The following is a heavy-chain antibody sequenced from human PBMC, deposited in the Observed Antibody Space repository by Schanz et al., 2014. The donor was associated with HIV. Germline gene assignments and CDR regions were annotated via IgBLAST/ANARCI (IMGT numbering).Heavy chain of an antibody. V-gene: IGHV3-30*03. J-gene: IGHJ4*02. CDR2: ISYDGSRK. CDR3: VLPSPKIVGGLGEHYFDH. D-gene: IGHD1-26*01. Sequence: QVQLVESGGGVVQPGRSLRVSCAASGFTFNSYGMHWVRQAPGKGLGWVAVISYDGSRKHFADSVKGRFTISRDNAKNSLYLQMNSLRAEDTAVYYCVLPSPKIVGGLGEHYFDHWGQGTLVTVSS. CDR1: GFTFNSYG.